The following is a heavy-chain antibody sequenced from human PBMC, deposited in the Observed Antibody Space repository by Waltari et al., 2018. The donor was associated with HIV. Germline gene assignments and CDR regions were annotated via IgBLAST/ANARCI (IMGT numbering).Heavy chain of an antibody. D-gene: IGHD5-18*01. CDR3: ARGGYNSGFSWFDP. Sequence: QVQLHQWGAALLKPSETLSLTCGVYGGSFSGFYWTWLRQPPGKGLEWVGEINHSGNSNYNSSLKSRVTISVDSSRKQFSLRLTSLTAADTAVYYCARGGYNSGFSWFDPWGRGTLVTVSS. CDR1: GGSFSGFY. J-gene: IGHJ5*02. CDR2: INHSGNS. V-gene: IGHV4-34*01.